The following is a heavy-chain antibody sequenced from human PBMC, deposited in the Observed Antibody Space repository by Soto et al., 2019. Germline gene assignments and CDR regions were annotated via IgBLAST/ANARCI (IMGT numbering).Heavy chain of an antibody. CDR1: GFIFSNYA. CDR2: ISDDGVDK. V-gene: IGHV3-30-3*01. D-gene: IGHD1-26*01. Sequence: GGSLRLPCAASGFIFSNYAMHWVRQAPGKGLDWVAVISDDGVDKFYAASVTGRFTVTRDNDRNTVFLHLNSLRPQDTAVYYCARRADIVRAVGGSPENYFDPWGQGTLVTVSS. J-gene: IGHJ5*02. CDR3: ARRADIVRAVGGSPENYFDP.